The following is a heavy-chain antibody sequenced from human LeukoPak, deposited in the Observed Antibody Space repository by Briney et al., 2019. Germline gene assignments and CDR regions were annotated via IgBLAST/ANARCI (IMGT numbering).Heavy chain of an antibody. CDR3: ATEHWGPNS. CDR1: GFTFSSYG. D-gene: IGHD3-16*01. Sequence: GGSLRLSCAASGFTFSSYGMHWVRQAPGKGLEWLANIKGDGSDKNYVDSVKGRFTISRDNAKNSLFLQMSSLRGEDTALYYCATEHWGPNSWGQGTLVTVSS. CDR2: IKGDGSDK. V-gene: IGHV3-7*01. J-gene: IGHJ4*02.